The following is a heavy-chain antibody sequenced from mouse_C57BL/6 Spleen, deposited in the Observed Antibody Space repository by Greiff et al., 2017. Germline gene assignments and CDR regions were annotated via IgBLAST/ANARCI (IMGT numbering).Heavy chain of an antibody. V-gene: IGHV1-42*01. CDR3: ARWDSAMDY. CDR2: INPSTGGT. CDR1: GYSFTGYY. Sequence: VHVKQSGPELVKPGASVKISCKASGYSFTGYYMNWVKQSPEKSLEWIGEINPSTGGTTYNQKFKAKATLTVDKSSSTAYMQLKSLTSEDSAVYYCARWDSAMDYWGQGTSVTVSS. J-gene: IGHJ4*01.